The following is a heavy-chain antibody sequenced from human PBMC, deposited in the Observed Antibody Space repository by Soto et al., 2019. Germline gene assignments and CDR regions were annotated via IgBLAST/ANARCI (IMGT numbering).Heavy chain of an antibody. J-gene: IGHJ4*02. V-gene: IGHV3-74*01. CDR3: GRGGSDSPMAPGY. CDR1: GFTFSSYW. CDR2: INPDGSAT. D-gene: IGHD5-18*01. Sequence: GGSLRLSCAAPGFTFSSYWMHWVRQAPGKGLVWVSRINPDGSATNYADSVKGRFTISRDNAKNTLYLQMNSLRAEDTAVFYCGRGGSDSPMAPGYWGQGTLVTVSS.